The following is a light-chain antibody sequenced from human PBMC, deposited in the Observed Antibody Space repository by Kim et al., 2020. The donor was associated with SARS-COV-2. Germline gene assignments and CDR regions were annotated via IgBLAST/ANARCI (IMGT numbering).Light chain of an antibody. CDR3: QQYGSSPLT. Sequence: EIVLTQSPGTLSLSPGERATLSCRASQSVSSSFLAWYQQRPGQAPRLLIYGASTRATGIPDRFSGSGSGTGFTLTISRLEPEDVAVYYCQQYGSSPLTFGGGTKVDIK. J-gene: IGKJ4*01. CDR2: GAS. CDR1: QSVSSSF. V-gene: IGKV3-20*01.